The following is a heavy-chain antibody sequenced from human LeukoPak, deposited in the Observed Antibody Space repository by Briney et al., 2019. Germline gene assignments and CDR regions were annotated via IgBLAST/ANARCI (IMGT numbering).Heavy chain of an antibody. CDR2: IDYSGRT. D-gene: IGHD2-21*02. V-gene: IGHV4-39*01. J-gene: IGHJ4*02. CDR1: GGSISSSSYY. CDR3: ARRVVVVTAIGYFDY. Sequence: SETLSLTCTVSGGSISSSSYYWGWIRQPPGKGLEWIGTIDYSGRTYYNPSLKSRFTISVDTSKNQFSPKLSSVTAAGTAVYYWARRVVVVTAIGYFDYWGQGTLVTVSS.